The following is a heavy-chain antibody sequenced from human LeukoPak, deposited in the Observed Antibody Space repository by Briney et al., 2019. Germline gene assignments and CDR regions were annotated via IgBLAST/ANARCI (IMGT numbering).Heavy chain of an antibody. Sequence: ASVKVSCKASGYTFTGYYMHWVRQAPGQGLEWMGWINPNSGGTNYAQKFQGRVTMTRDTSISTAYMELSRLRSDDTAVYYGARASYSGYEGDLNYFDYWGQGTLVTVSS. D-gene: IGHD5-12*01. CDR3: ARASYSGYEGDLNYFDY. CDR1: GYTFTGYY. V-gene: IGHV1-2*02. CDR2: INPNSGGT. J-gene: IGHJ4*02.